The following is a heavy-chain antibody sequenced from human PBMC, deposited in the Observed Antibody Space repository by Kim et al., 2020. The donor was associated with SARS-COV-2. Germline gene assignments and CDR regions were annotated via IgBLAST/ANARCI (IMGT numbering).Heavy chain of an antibody. CDR2: IVVGSGNK. V-gene: IGHV1-58*01. Sequence: SVKVSCKASGFTFTSSAVQWVRQARGQRLEWIGWIVVGSGNKNYAQKFQERVTITRDMSTSTAYMELSSLRSEDTTVYYCAADFTVRGVIGFDPWGKVTLVTVTS. D-gene: IGHD3-16*02. J-gene: IGHJ5*02. CDR1: GFTFTSSA. CDR3: AADFTVRGVIGFDP.